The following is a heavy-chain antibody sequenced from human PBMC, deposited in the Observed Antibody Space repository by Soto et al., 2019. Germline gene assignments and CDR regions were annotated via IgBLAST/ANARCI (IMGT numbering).Heavy chain of an antibody. V-gene: IGHV4-59*01. Sequence: LSLTCAVYGGSFSGYYWTWIRQPPGTGLEWIGYIYYSGSTNYNPSLKSRVTISVDTSKNQFSLKLSSVTAADTAVYYCASSNIAATGFYYYGMDVWGRGTTVTVSS. CDR3: ASSNIAATGFYYYGMDV. CDR1: GGSFSGYY. CDR2: IYYSGST. J-gene: IGHJ6*02. D-gene: IGHD6-13*01.